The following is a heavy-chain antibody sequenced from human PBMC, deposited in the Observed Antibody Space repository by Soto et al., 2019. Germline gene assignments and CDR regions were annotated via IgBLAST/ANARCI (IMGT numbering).Heavy chain of an antibody. D-gene: IGHD5-12*01. CDR1: GGSFRRES. CDR2: ILPFFGTA. CDR3: ARGHGFGGNSDAFDV. V-gene: IGHV1-69*15. Sequence: QVQLVQSGAEVKKPGSSVKVSCQASGGSFRRESINWVRQAPGQGPEWMGNILPFFGTADYAQKFQGRVTLTADVSTTTVYMELSSLRFEDTAVYYCARGHGFGGNSDAFDVWGQGTMVIVSS. J-gene: IGHJ3*01.